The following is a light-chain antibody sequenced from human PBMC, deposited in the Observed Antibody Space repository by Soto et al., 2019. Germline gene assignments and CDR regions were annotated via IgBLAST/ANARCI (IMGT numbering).Light chain of an antibody. J-gene: IGLJ1*01. Sequence: QSALTQPASVSGSPGQSITISCTGSDVGGYNYVSWYHQHPGKAPKLMIYDVSNRPSGVSNRFSGSKSGNTASLTISGLQVEDEADYYYSSYPNSNTLVFGPATKVTVL. CDR3: SSYPNSNTLV. CDR2: DVS. V-gene: IGLV2-14*01. CDR1: SDVGGYNY.